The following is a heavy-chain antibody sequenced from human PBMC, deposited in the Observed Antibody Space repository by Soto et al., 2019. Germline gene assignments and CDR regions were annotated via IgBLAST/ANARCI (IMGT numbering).Heavy chain of an antibody. J-gene: IGHJ6*02. CDR1: GFTFSSYG. D-gene: IGHD1-26*01. V-gene: IGHV3-30*18. Sequence: GGSLRLSCAASGFTFSSYGMHWVRQAPGKGLEWVAVISYDGSNKYYADSVKGRFTISRDNSKNTLYLQMNSLRAEDTAVYYCAKALEGANYYYYGMDVWGQGTTVTVSS. CDR2: ISYDGSNK. CDR3: AKALEGANYYYYGMDV.